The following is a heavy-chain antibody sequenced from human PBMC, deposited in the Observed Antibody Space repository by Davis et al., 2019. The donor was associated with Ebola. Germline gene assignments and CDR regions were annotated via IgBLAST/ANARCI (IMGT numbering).Heavy chain of an antibody. V-gene: IGHV3-66*01. CDR2: IYSGGDT. CDR3: ARGTIFDYYYYMDV. Sequence: GESLKISCAASGFTVSNNYMTWVRQAPGKGLEWVSVIYSGGDTYYGDSAKGRFSISRDDAKNTLYLQMNSLRAEDTAAYYCARGTIFDYYYYMDVWGKGTTVTVSS. CDR1: GFTVSNNY. J-gene: IGHJ6*03. D-gene: IGHD3-3*01.